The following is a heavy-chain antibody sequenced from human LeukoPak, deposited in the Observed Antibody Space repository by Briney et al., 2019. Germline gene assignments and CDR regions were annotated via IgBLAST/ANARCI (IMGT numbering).Heavy chain of an antibody. J-gene: IGHJ4*02. CDR3: ARGAMGMTTKIPPDY. D-gene: IGHD4-17*01. V-gene: IGHV4-31*03. CDR1: GDSISSGGYY. CDR2: IYYSGST. Sequence: SETLSLTCTVSGDSISSGGYYWSWIRQHPGKGLEWIGYIYYSGSTYYNPPLKSRVTISVDTSKNQFSLKLSSVTAADTAVYYCARGAMGMTTKIPPDYWGQGTLVTVSS.